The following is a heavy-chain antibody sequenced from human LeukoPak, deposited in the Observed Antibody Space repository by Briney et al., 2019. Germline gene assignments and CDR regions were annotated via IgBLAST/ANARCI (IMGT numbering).Heavy chain of an antibody. J-gene: IGHJ4*02. Sequence: ASVKVSCKASGYTFTSYGISWVRQAPGQGLEWMGWISAYNGNTNSAQKLQGRVTMTTDTSTSTAYMELRSLRSDDTAVYYCAIGGGTMVRGAPFSWGQGTLVTVSS. D-gene: IGHD3-10*01. CDR3: AIGGGTMVRGAPFS. V-gene: IGHV1-18*01. CDR2: ISAYNGNT. CDR1: GYTFTSYG.